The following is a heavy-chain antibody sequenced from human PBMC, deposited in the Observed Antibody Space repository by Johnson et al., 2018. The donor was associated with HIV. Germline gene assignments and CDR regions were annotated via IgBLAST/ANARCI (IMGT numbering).Heavy chain of an antibody. D-gene: IGHD2-15*01. CDR1: GFTFDDYP. CDR2: ISWNSGSI. CDR3: AKDLRINQRAFDS. V-gene: IGHV3-9*01. Sequence: VQVVESGGGLVQPGRSLRLSCAASGFTFDDYPMHWVRQAPGKGLEWVSGISWNSGSIGYADSVKGRFTISRDNAKNSLYLQMNSLRAEDTALYYCAKDLRINQRAFDSWGQGTVVTVSS. J-gene: IGHJ3*02.